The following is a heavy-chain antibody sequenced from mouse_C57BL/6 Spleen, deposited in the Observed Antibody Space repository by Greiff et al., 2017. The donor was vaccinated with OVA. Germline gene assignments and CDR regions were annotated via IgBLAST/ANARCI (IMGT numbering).Heavy chain of an antibody. CDR3: ARSEYYGSSSIDY. J-gene: IGHJ2*01. D-gene: IGHD1-1*01. Sequence: VQLQQPGAELVMPGASVKLSCKASGYTFTSYWMHWVKQRPGQGLEWIGEIDPSDSYTNYNQKFKGKSTLTVDKSSSTAYMQLSSLTSEDSAVYYCARSEYYGSSSIDYWGQGTTLTVSS. CDR2: IDPSDSYT. CDR1: GYTFTSYW. V-gene: IGHV1-69*01.